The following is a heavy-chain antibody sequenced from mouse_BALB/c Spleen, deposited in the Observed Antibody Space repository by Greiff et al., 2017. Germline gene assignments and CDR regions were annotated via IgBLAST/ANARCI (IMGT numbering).Heavy chain of an antibody. V-gene: IGHV3-8*02. CDR2: ISYSGST. J-gene: IGHJ1*01. CDR3: ARGDYYGSRPWYFDV. Sequence: EVKLMESGPSLVKPSQTLSLTCSVTGDSITSGYWNWIRKFPGNKLEYMGYISYSGSTYYNPSLKSRISITRDTSKNQYYLQLNSVTTEDTATYYCARGDYYGSRPWYFDVWGAGTTVTVSS. CDR1: GDSITSGY. D-gene: IGHD1-1*01.